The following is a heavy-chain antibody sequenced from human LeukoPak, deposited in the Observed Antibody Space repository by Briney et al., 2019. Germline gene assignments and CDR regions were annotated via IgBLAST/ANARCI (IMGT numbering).Heavy chain of an antibody. CDR2: IYYSGST. CDR1: GGSISSYY. J-gene: IGHJ6*02. CDR3: ARHGVVTANYYYGMDV. Sequence: RSETLSLTCTVSGGSISSYYWNWIRQPPGMGLEWIGSIYYSGSTNYNPSLNSRVTISVDTSTNQFSLKLSSVTAADTAVYYCARHGVVTANYYYGMDVWGQGTTVTVSS. D-gene: IGHD2-21*02. V-gene: IGHV4-59*08.